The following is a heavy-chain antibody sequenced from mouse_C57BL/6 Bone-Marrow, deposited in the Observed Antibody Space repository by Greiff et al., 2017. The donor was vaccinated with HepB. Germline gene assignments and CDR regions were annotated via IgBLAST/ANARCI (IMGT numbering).Heavy chain of an antibody. V-gene: IGHV5-17*01. CDR3: ARRYDGYFDV. J-gene: IGHJ1*03. Sequence: EVQLVESGGGLVKPGGSLKLSCAASGFTFSDYGMHWVRQAPEKGLEWVAYISSGSSTIYYADTVKGRFTISRDNAKNTLFLQMTSLRSEDTAMYYCARRYDGYFDVWGTGTTVTVSS. CDR2: ISSGSSTI. CDR1: GFTFSDYG. D-gene: IGHD2-12*01.